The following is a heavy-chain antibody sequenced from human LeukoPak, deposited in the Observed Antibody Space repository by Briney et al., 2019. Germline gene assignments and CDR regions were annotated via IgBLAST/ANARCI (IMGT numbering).Heavy chain of an antibody. CDR3: ARGGFSGSYRGNWFDP. D-gene: IGHD1-26*01. CDR2: INPNSGGT. V-gene: IGHV1-2*02. J-gene: IGHJ5*02. CDR1: GYTFTGYY. Sequence: ASVKVSCKASGYTFTGYYMHWVRQAPGQGLEWMGWINPNSGGTNYAQKFQGRVTMTRDTSISTAYMELSRLRSDDTAVYYCARGGFSGSYRGNWFDPWGQGTLVTVSS.